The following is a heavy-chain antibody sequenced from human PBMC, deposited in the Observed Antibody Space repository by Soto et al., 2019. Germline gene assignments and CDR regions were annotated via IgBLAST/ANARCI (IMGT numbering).Heavy chain of an antibody. CDR3: ARDHVDTAMVTFDY. Sequence: ASVKVSCKASGYTFTSYAMHWVRQAPGQRLEWMGWINAGNGNTKYSQKFQGRVTITRDTSASTAYMELSSLRSEDTAVYYCARDHVDTAMVTFDYWGQGTLVTVSS. J-gene: IGHJ4*02. CDR2: INAGNGNT. CDR1: GYTFTSYA. D-gene: IGHD5-18*01. V-gene: IGHV1-3*01.